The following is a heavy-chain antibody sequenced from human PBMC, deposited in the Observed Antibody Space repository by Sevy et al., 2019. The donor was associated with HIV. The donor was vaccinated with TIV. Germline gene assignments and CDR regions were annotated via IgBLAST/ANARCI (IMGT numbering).Heavy chain of an antibody. CDR2: ISYDGSNK. V-gene: IGHV3-30-3*01. CDR3: ARDRHIYTAIANYYYYYGMDV. J-gene: IGHJ6*02. Sequence: GGSLRLSCAASGFTFSSYAMHWVRQAPGKGLEWVAVISYDGSNKYYADSVKGRFTISRDNSKNTLYLQMNSLRAEDTAVYYCARDRHIYTAIANYYYYYGMDVWGQGTTVTVSS. CDR1: GFTFSSYA. D-gene: IGHD5-18*01.